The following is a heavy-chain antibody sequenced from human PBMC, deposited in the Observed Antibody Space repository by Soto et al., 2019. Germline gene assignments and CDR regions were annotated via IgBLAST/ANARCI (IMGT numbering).Heavy chain of an antibody. CDR1: GFTFSSYG. Sequence: LRLSCAASGFTFSSYGMHWVRQAPGKGLEWVAIISYDGSNKYYADSVKGRFTISRDNSKNTLYLQMNSLRAEDTAVYYCAKDGDSYYNFWSDYSPFDYWGQGTLVTVS. CDR3: AKDGDSYYNFWSDYSPFDY. J-gene: IGHJ4*02. CDR2: ISYDGSNK. D-gene: IGHD3-3*01. V-gene: IGHV3-30*18.